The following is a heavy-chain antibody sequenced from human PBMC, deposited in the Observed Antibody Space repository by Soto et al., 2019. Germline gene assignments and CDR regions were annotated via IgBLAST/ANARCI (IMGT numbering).Heavy chain of an antibody. Sequence: GSLRLSCTASGFTFRTYSMTWVRQAPGKGLEWVSSIHGSGTFIYYADSVKGRFTISRDDAKNSLYLQMNSLRAEDTAVYYCARAIRGGVIRDWGQGTLVTVYS. CDR3: ARAIRGGVIRD. CDR2: IHGSGTFI. CDR1: GFTFRTYS. J-gene: IGHJ4*02. V-gene: IGHV3-21*01. D-gene: IGHD3-3*01.